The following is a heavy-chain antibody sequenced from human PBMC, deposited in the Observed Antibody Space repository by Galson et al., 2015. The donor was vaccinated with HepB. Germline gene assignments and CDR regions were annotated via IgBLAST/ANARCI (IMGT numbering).Heavy chain of an antibody. CDR2: IYYSGST. Sequence: ETLSLTCTVSGGSISSYYWSWIRQPPGKGLEWIGYIYYSGSTNYNPSLKSRVTISVDTSKNQFSLKLSSVTAADTAVYYCASKPDYYYGMDVWGQGTTVTVSS. J-gene: IGHJ6*02. CDR3: ASKPDYYYGMDV. V-gene: IGHV4-59*01. CDR1: GGSISSYY.